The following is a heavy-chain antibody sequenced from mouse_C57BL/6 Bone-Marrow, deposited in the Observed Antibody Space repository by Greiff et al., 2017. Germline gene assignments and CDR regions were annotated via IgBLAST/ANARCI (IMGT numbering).Heavy chain of an antibody. CDR2: IDPETGGT. V-gene: IGHV1-15*01. CDR1: GYTFTDYE. Sequence: SGAELVRPGASVTLSCKASGYTFTDYEMHWVKQTPVHGLEWIGAIDPETGGTAYNQKFKGKAILTADKSSSTAYMELRSLTSEDSAVYYCTRSYYYGSSSFAYWGQGTLVTVSA. CDR3: TRSYYYGSSSFAY. D-gene: IGHD1-1*01. J-gene: IGHJ3*01.